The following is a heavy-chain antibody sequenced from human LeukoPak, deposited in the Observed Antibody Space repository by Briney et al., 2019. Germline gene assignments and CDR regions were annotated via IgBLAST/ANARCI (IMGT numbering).Heavy chain of an antibody. CDR3: ARLFGVAIIFDY. Sequence: SETLFLTCTVSGGSISSGDYYWSWIRQPPGKGLEWIGYIYYSGSTYYNPSLKSRVTISVDTSKNQFSLKLSSVTAADTAVYYCARLFGVAIIFDYWGQGTLVTVSS. D-gene: IGHD3-3*01. J-gene: IGHJ4*02. CDR2: IYYSGST. CDR1: GGSISSGDYY. V-gene: IGHV4-30-4*01.